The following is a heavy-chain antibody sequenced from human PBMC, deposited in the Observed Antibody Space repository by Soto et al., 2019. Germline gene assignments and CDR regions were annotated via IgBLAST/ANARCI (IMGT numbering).Heavy chain of an antibody. V-gene: IGHV4-34*01. CDR2: INHSGST. CDR1: GGSFSGYY. J-gene: IGHJ5*02. D-gene: IGHD3-10*01. Sequence: PSETLSLTCAVYGGSFSGYYWSWIRQPPGKGLEWIGEINHSGSTNYNPSLKSRVTISVDTSKNQFSLKLSSVIAADTAVYYCARQDILFGGPTAPNWFDPWGQGTLVTVSS. CDR3: ARQDILFGGPTAPNWFDP.